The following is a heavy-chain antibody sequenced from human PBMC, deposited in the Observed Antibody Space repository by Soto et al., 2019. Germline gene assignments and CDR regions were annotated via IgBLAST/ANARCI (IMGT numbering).Heavy chain of an antibody. CDR3: AHRLTLNSDWNYGRFDY. Sequence: QITLKESGPTLLKPTQTLTLTCTFSGFSLTTSGVGVGWVRQPPGKALEWLALIYCDDDKRYSPSLNSRLTITKDTSKNHVVLTMTNMDPVDTATYYCAHRLTLNSDWNYGRFDYWGQGTLVTVSS. CDR2: IYCDDDK. CDR1: GFSLTTSGVG. D-gene: IGHD1-7*01. V-gene: IGHV2-5*02. J-gene: IGHJ4*02.